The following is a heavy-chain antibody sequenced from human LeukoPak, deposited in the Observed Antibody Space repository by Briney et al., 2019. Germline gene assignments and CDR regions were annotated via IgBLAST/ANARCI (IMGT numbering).Heavy chain of an antibody. CDR2: IRYDGSNK. CDR1: GFTFSSYG. J-gene: IGHJ5*02. Sequence: GGSLRLSCAASGFTFSSYGMHWVRQAPGKGLEWVAFIRYDGSNKYYADSVKGRFTISRDNSKNTLYLQMNSLRAEDTAVYYCARDRYYYDSSGYYRNWFDPWGQGTLVTVSS. D-gene: IGHD3-22*01. CDR3: ARDRYYYDSSGYYRNWFDP. V-gene: IGHV3-30*02.